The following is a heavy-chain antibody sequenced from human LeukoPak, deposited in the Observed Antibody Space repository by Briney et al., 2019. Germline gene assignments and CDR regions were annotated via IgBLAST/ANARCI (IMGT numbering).Heavy chain of an antibody. Sequence: SQTLSLTCTVSGGSISSGGYYWSWIRQHPGKGLEWIGYIYYSGSTYYNPSLKSRVTISVDTSKNQFSLKLSSVTAADTAVYHCARDNWNYGSSMDVWGQGTTVTVSS. V-gene: IGHV4-31*03. D-gene: IGHD1-7*01. CDR1: GGSISSGGYY. CDR3: ARDNWNYGSSMDV. J-gene: IGHJ6*02. CDR2: IYYSGST.